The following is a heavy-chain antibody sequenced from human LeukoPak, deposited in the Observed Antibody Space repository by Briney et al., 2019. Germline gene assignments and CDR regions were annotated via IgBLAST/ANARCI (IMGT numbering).Heavy chain of an antibody. J-gene: IGHJ4*02. CDR2: ISYDGSNK. Sequence: QPGGSLRLSCAASGFTFSSYAMHWVRQAPGKGLEWVAVISYDGSNKYYADSVKGRFTISRDNSKNTLYLQMNSLRAEDTAVYYCARVSDRSGSSSTQLDYWGQGTLVTVSS. CDR1: GFTFSSYA. CDR3: ARVSDRSGSSSTQLDY. V-gene: IGHV3-30-3*01. D-gene: IGHD1-26*01.